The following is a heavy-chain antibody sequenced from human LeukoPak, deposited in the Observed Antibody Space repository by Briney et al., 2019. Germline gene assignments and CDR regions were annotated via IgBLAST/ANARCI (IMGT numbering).Heavy chain of an antibody. Sequence: GGSLRLSCAVSGLTVSSNYMAWVRQAPGKGLEWVTVIYGAAEAHYVDSVKGRFTISRDNSKNTVYLQMNSLRAEDTAVYYCARRSSSWGTTPFDYWGQGTLVTVSS. CDR1: GLTVSSNY. J-gene: IGHJ4*02. D-gene: IGHD6-13*01. CDR3: ARRSSSWGTTPFDY. V-gene: IGHV3-66*01. CDR2: IYGAAEA.